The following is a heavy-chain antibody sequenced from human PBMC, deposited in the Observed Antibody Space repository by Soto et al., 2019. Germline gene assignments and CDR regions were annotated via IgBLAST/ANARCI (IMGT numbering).Heavy chain of an antibody. V-gene: IGHV3-30*03. CDR1: GFSFSTYG. J-gene: IGHJ4*02. CDR3: ARGPSRDGYS. Sequence: PGGSLRLSCAASGFSFSTYGMHWVRQAPGKGLEWVAFISNDGSNKYYADSVKGRFTISRDNSKNTLYLQMNSLRAEDTAVYYCARGPSRDGYSWGQGTLVTVSS. D-gene: IGHD2-21*01. CDR2: ISNDGSNK.